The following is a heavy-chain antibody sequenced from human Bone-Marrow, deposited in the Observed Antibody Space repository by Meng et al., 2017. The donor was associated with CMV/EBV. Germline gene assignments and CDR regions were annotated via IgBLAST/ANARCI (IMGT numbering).Heavy chain of an antibody. Sequence: GGSLRLSCAASGFTFSSYWMHWVRQAPGKGLVWVSRINSDGSSTNYADSVKGRFTISRDNAKNTLYLQMNSLRAEDTAVYYCARDPNAVLAVAGTGGWFDPWGQGTLVTVSS. D-gene: IGHD6-19*01. J-gene: IGHJ5*02. V-gene: IGHV3-74*01. CDR1: GFTFSSYW. CDR3: ARDPNAVLAVAGTGGWFDP. CDR2: INSDGSST.